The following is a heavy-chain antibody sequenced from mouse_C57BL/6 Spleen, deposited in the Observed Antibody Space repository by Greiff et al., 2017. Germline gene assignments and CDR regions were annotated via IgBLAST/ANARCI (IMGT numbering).Heavy chain of an antibody. D-gene: IGHD1-1*01. V-gene: IGHV3-1*01. J-gene: IGHJ1*03. CDR3: ARGLRGYFDV. CDR2: ISYSGST. Sequence: EVQGVESGPGMVKPSQSLSLTCTVTGYSITSGYDWHWIRHFPGNKLEWMGYISYSGSTNYNPSLKSRISITHDTSKNHFFLKLDSVTTGDTATYYCARGLRGYFDVWGTGTTVTVSS. CDR1: GYSITSGYD.